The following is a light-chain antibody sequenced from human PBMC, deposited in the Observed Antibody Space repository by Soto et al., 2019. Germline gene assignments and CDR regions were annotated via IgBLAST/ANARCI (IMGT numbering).Light chain of an antibody. CDR1: SSDVGSYNL. J-gene: IGLJ1*01. CDR2: EVS. Sequence: QSVLTQPASVSGSPGQSITISCTGTSSDVGSYNLVSWYQQHPGGAPKLMIYEVSKRPSGVSNRFSGSKSGNTASLTISGLQAEDEAYYYCCSSAGSSTPFVFGTGTKVTVL. CDR3: CSSAGSSTPFV. V-gene: IGLV2-23*02.